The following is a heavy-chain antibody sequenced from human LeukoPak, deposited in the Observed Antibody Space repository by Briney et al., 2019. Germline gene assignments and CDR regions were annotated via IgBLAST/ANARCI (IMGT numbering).Heavy chain of an antibody. CDR1: GGTFSSYA. J-gene: IGHJ3*02. D-gene: IGHD2-15*01. CDR3: AGEGVRRGSNIVVVVAARPGAFDI. V-gene: IGHV1-69*05. Sequence: SVKVSCKASGGTFSSYAISWVRQAPGQGLEWMGRIIPIFGTANYAQKFQGRVTITTDESTSTAYMELSSLRSEDTAVYYCAGEGVRRGSNIVVVVAARPGAFDIWGQGTMVTVSS. CDR2: IIPIFGTA.